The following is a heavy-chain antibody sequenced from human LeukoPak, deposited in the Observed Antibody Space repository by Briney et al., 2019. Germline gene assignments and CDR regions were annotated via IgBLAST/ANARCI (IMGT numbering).Heavy chain of an antibody. V-gene: IGHV4-34*01. CDR1: GGSFSGYY. Sequence: PSETLSLTCAVYGGSFSGYYWSWIRQPPAKGLEWIEEIHHRGSTNYNPSLKSQVTISVDTSNHQFSLKLSSVTAADTAVYYCARGRLPDFGVVIAPYHYYYMVVWGKGTTVTVSS. CDR2: IHHRGST. J-gene: IGHJ6*03. CDR3: ARGRLPDFGVVIAPYHYYYMVV. D-gene: IGHD3-3*01.